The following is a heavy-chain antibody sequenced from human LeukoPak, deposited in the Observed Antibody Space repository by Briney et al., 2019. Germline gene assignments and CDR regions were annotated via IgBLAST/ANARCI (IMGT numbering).Heavy chain of an antibody. Sequence: GGSLRLSCAASGFTFSTYSMNWVRQAPGKGLEWVSSISSGSTYLYSADSVKGRFAISRNNAKNSLYLHMNGLRAEDTAVYYCARDRSGSYYAIDAFDIWGQGTMVTVSS. J-gene: IGHJ3*02. CDR1: GFTFSTYS. CDR3: ARDRSGSYYAIDAFDI. D-gene: IGHD1-26*01. V-gene: IGHV3-21*01. CDR2: ISSGSTYL.